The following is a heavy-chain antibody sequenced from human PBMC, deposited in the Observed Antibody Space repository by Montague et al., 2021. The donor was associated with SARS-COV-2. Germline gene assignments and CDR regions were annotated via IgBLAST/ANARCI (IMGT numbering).Heavy chain of an antibody. Sequence: PALVKPTQTLTLTCSFSGFSRSTSGVGVGWIRQPPGKALECLALSYWNDDKRYSPSLKSRLTVTKDTSRNQVVLTVTNMDPVDTGTYYCAHKKSGRPIEFGYWGQGVLVTVSS. V-gene: IGHV2-5*01. D-gene: IGHD3-16*01. J-gene: IGHJ4*02. CDR2: SYWNDDK. CDR1: GFSRSTSGVG. CDR3: AHKKSGRPIEFGY.